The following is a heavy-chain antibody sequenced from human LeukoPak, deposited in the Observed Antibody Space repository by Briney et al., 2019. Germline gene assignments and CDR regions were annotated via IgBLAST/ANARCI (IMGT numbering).Heavy chain of an antibody. CDR3: AKDILQARYCSGGSCYLFDY. V-gene: IGHV3-30*18. CDR1: WFTFCSHA. J-gene: IGHJ4*02. CDR2: ISYDGVVK. Sequence: RSLRLSCAASWFTFCSHAMQWVRQAPGKGLGGVAFISYDGVVKYYVDTVRGRFTISRDNSKNTLYLQMNSLRAEDTAVYYCAKDILQARYCSGGSCYLFDYWGQGTLVTVSS. D-gene: IGHD2-15*01.